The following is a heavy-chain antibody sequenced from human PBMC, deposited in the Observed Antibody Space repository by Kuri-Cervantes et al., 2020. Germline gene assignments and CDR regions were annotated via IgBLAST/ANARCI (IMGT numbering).Heavy chain of an antibody. V-gene: IGHV1-8*01. CDR3: ARGPYDFWSGYSCYYYYGMDV. Sequence: ASVKVSCKASGYTFTSYDINWVRQATGQGLEWMGWMNPNSGNTGYAQKFQGRVTMTRNTSISTAYMELSSLRSEDTAVYYCARGPYDFWSGYSCYYYYGMDVWGQGTTVTVSS. J-gene: IGHJ6*02. CDR2: MNPNSGNT. CDR1: GYTFTSYD. D-gene: IGHD3-3*01.